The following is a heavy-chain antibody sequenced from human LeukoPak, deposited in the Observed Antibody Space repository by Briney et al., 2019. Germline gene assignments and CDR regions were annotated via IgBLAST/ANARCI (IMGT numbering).Heavy chain of an antibody. CDR1: GFTVSSNY. V-gene: IGHV3-66*01. D-gene: IGHD3-10*01. J-gene: IGHJ4*02. CDR3: ARLMVRGVTGDY. CDR2: IYSGGST. Sequence: GGSLRLSCAASGFTVSSNYMSWVRQAPGKGLEWVSVIYSGGSTYYADSVKGRFTISRDNSKNTLYLQMNSLRAEDTAVYYCARLMVRGVTGDYWGQGTLVTVSP.